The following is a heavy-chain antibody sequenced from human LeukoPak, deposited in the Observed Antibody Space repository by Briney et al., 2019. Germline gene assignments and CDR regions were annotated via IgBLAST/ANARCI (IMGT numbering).Heavy chain of an antibody. V-gene: IGHV3-66*01. CDR1: GFTVSSNY. J-gene: IGHJ5*02. CDR2: IYSGGST. Sequence: GGSLRLSCAASGFTVSSNYMSWVRQAPGKGLEWVSVIYSGGSTYYADSVKGRFTISRDNSKNTLYLQMNSLRAEDTAVYYCARVDTAMGNWLDPWGQGTLVTVSS. D-gene: IGHD5-18*01. CDR3: ARVDTAMGNWLDP.